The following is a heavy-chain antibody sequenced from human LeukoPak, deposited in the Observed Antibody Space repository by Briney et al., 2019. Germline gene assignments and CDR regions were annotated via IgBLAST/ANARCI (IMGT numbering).Heavy chain of an antibody. CDR3: ARAGPGSGWYFDY. Sequence: ASVKVSCKASGYDFTSVGITWVRRAPGQGLKWMGWISPYNGNTRYAQKFQGRVAMTTDTSTTTAYMELRGLRFNDTAVYYCARAGPGSGWYFDYWGQGTLVTVSS. CDR2: ISPYNGNT. J-gene: IGHJ4*02. D-gene: IGHD6-19*01. V-gene: IGHV1-18*01. CDR1: GYDFTSVG.